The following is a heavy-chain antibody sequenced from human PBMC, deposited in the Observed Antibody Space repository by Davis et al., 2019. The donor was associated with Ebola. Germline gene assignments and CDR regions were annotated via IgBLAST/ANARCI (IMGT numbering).Heavy chain of an antibody. Sequence: PSETLSLTCTVSGGSISSYYWSWIRQPPGKGLEWIGYIYYSGSTNYNPSLKSRVTISVDTSKNQFSLKLSSVTAADTAVYYCARMGGPGQLELDYWGQGTLVTVSS. CDR3: ARMGGPGQLELDY. CDR2: IYYSGST. D-gene: IGHD1-1*01. J-gene: IGHJ4*02. CDR1: GGSISSYY. V-gene: IGHV4-59*12.